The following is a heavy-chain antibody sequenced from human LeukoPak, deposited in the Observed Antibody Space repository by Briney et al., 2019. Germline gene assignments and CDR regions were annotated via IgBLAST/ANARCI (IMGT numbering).Heavy chain of an antibody. V-gene: IGHV5-51*01. J-gene: IGHJ4*02. D-gene: IGHD3-10*01. CDR2: IYPGDSDT. CDR3: ARPAGPRVLLWFGGPDY. Sequence: GESLKISCKGSGYSFTSYWIGWVRQMPGKGVVWLGIIYPGDSDTRYSPSFQGQVTISADKSISTAYLQWSSLKASDTAMYYCARPAGPRVLLWFGGPDYWGQGTLVTVSS. CDR1: GYSFTSYW.